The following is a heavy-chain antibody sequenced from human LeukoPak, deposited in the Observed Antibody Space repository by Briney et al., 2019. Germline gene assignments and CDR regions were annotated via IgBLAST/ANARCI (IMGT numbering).Heavy chain of an antibody. D-gene: IGHD6-19*01. Sequence: GGSLRLSCAASGFTFSGSAIHWVRRASEKGLEWVGRIRSKADSYTTSYAASVNGRFTISRDDSKNTAYLQMNSLKTEDTAVYYCTREYSSGWPFDYWGQGTLVTVSS. CDR3: TREYSSGWPFDY. CDR2: IRSKADSYTT. J-gene: IGHJ4*02. CDR1: GFTFSGSA. V-gene: IGHV3-73*01.